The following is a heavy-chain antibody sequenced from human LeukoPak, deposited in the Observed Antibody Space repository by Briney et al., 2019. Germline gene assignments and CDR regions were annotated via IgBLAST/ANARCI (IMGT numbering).Heavy chain of an antibody. Sequence: GGSLRLSCAASGSSFSDFYMTWIRQAPGKGLEWVSYIEGSGQYAKYADSVRGRFTISRDNAKNSLYLQMRSLRVENTAVYYCARFGYLSAYADFWGQGILVTVSS. CDR3: ARFGYLSAYADF. J-gene: IGHJ4*02. D-gene: IGHD5-12*01. V-gene: IGHV3-11*06. CDR1: GSSFSDFY. CDR2: IEGSGQYA.